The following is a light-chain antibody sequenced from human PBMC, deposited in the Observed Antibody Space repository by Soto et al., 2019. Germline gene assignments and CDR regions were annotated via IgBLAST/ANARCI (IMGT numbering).Light chain of an antibody. CDR1: QSISSY. Sequence: EIVLTQSPGTLSLSPGERATLSCRASQSISSYLAWYQQKPGQAPRLLIYEASNRATGIPARFSGSGSGTDFTLTISRLEPEDFAVYYCQHYGNSPPYSFGQGTKVDIK. CDR2: EAS. V-gene: IGKV3-20*01. CDR3: QHYGNSPPYS. J-gene: IGKJ2*03.